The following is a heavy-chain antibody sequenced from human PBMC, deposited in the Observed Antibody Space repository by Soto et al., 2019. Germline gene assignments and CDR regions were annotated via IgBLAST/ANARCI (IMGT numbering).Heavy chain of an antibody. D-gene: IGHD3-10*01. V-gene: IGHV4-31*03. Sequence: QVQLQESGPGLVKPSQTLSLTCTVSGGSISSGGYYWSWIRQHPGKGLEWIGYIYYSGSTYYNPSLKSRVTISVDTSKNQFSLKLSSVTAADTAVYYCARGVRLVRGATYYYHYYMDVWGKGTTVTVSS. CDR3: ARGVRLVRGATYYYHYYMDV. CDR2: IYYSGST. CDR1: GGSISSGGYY. J-gene: IGHJ6*03.